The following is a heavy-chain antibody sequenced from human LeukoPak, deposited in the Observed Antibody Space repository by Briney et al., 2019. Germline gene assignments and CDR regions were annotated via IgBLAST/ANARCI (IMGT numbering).Heavy chain of an antibody. CDR3: ARSRAQYGGNSDY. V-gene: IGHV5-51*01. CDR2: IYPGDSDT. D-gene: IGHD4-23*01. CDR1: GYSFTSYW. J-gene: IGHJ4*02. Sequence: PGESLKISCKGSGYSFTSYWIGWVRQMPGKGLEWMGIIYPGDSDTRYSPSFQGQVTISADKSISTAYLQRSSLKASDTAMYYCARSRAQYGGNSDYWGQGTLVTVSS.